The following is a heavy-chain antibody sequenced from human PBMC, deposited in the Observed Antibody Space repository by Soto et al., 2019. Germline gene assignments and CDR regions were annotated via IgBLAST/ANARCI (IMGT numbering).Heavy chain of an antibody. CDR2: MNPNSGNT. V-gene: IGHV1-8*01. D-gene: IGHD3-22*01. CDR1: GYTFTSYD. Sequence: ASVKVSCKASGYTFTSYDINWVRQATGQGLAWMGWMNPNSGNTGYAQKFQGRVTMTRNTSISTAYMELSSLRSEDTAVYYCARGDYYDSSGYYYFYYFDYWGQGTLVTVSS. CDR3: ARGDYYDSSGYYYFYYFDY. J-gene: IGHJ4*02.